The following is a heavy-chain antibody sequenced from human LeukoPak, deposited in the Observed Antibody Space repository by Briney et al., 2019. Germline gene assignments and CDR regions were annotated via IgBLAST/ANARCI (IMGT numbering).Heavy chain of an antibody. CDR1: GGSISSGNYF. Sequence: SQTLSLTXTVSGGSISSGNYFWSWIRQPAGKGLEWIGRIYTSGSTNYNPSLKSRVTISVDTSKNQFSLKLSSVTAADTAVYYCARVSSGWSDFDYWGQGTLVTVSS. V-gene: IGHV4-61*02. CDR2: IYTSGST. CDR3: ARVSSGWSDFDY. D-gene: IGHD6-19*01. J-gene: IGHJ4*02.